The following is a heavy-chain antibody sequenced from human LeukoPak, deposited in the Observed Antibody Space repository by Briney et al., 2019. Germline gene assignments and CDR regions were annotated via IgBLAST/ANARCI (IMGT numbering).Heavy chain of an antibody. D-gene: IGHD3-22*01. V-gene: IGHV3-23*01. CDR2: FRGCVGST. Sequence: GESLRPSCAASGFTFSSYAMRWDRQAPGEGLEWVSAFRGCVGSTYYADSLKGRFTIARHNYKHTLYLQMNGLRADDTAEYYCAKEGKRITMIVVVIRTGGIIDYWGQGALVTVSS. CDR3: AKEGKRITMIVVVIRTGGIIDY. J-gene: IGHJ4*02. CDR1: GFTFSSYA.